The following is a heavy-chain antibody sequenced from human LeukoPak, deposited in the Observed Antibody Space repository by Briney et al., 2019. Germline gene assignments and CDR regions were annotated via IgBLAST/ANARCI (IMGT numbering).Heavy chain of an antibody. CDR1: GFTFSNYA. V-gene: IGHV3-23*01. CDR2: ISGSGGST. D-gene: IGHD4-17*01. Sequence: PGGSLRLSCAASGFTFSNYAMSWVRQAPGKGLEWVSAISGSGGSTYYADSVKGRFTISRDNSKNTLYLQMNSLRAEDTAVYYCANSLRRDYGDYGVLDYWGQGTLVTVSS. J-gene: IGHJ4*02. CDR3: ANSLRRDYGDYGVLDY.